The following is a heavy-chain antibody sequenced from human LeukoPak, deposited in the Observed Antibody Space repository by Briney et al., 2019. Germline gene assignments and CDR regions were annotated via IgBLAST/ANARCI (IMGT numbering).Heavy chain of an antibody. CDR1: GFTFSDYY. V-gene: IGHV3-11*01. CDR2: ISSTDTT. Sequence: GGSLRLSCAASGFTFSDYYMTWIRQAPGKGLEWVSYISSTDTTYYADSVKGRFTVSRDNAKNSLFLQMHSLRAEDTAVYYCARGIRGSEPDYWGQGTLLTVSS. D-gene: IGHD5-12*01. J-gene: IGHJ4*02. CDR3: ARGIRGSEPDY.